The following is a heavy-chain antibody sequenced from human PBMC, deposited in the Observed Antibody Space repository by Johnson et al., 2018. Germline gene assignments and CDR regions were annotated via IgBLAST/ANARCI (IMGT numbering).Heavy chain of an antibody. CDR3: ARCRGSTSCYIPSGAFDI. V-gene: IGHV1-69*18. D-gene: IGHD2-2*02. J-gene: IGHJ3*02. CDR1: GGTFSSYT. CDR2: IIPIFGTA. Sequence: QVQLVQSGAEVKKPGSSVKVSCKASGGTFSSYTISWVRQAPGQGLEWMGRIIPIFGTANYAQKFQGRVTITADESTSPAYMELRSLRSEGTAVSYSARCRGSTSCYIPSGAFDIWGQGTMVTVSS.